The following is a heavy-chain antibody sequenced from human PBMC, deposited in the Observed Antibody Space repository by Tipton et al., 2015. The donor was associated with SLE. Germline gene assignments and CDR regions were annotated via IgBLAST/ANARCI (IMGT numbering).Heavy chain of an antibody. CDR3: ATAYCSGGNCFWEYFEN. D-gene: IGHD2-15*01. V-gene: IGHV4-4*07. CDR2: IYASGTT. CDR1: GGSISNYY. J-gene: IGHJ1*01. Sequence: TLSLTCTVSGGSISNYYWSWIRQPAGKGPEWIGRIYASGTTEYNPSLKSRVTISVDTSKSQFSLKLHSVTAADTAVYYCATAYCSGGNCFWEYFENWGQGTLVTVSS.